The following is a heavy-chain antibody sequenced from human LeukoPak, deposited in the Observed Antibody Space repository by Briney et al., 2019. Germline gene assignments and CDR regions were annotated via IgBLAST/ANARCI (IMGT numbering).Heavy chain of an antibody. CDR1: GYTFTSYD. D-gene: IGHD3-3*01. V-gene: IGHV1-8*01. CDR2: MNPNSGNT. CDR3: ARGRGGDYDFWSGYYVLSYYYYGMDV. Sequence: SVKVSCKASGYTFTSYDINWVRQATGQGLEWMGWMNPNSGNTGYAQKFQGRVTMTRNTSISTAYMELSSLRSEDTAVYYCARGRGGDYDFWSGYYVLSYYYYGMDVWGQGTTVTVSS. J-gene: IGHJ6*02.